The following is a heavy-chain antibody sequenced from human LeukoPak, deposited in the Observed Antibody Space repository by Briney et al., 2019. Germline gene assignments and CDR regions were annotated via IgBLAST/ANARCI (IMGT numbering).Heavy chain of an antibody. J-gene: IGHJ5*02. Sequence: PSETLSLICTVSGGSISSYYWSWIRQPPGKGLEWIGYIYYSGSTNYNPSLKSRVTISVDTSKNQFSLKLSSVTAADTAVYYCARGGVTMVLGWFDPWGQGTLVTASS. CDR3: ARGGVTMVLGWFDP. V-gene: IGHV4-59*01. D-gene: IGHD3-10*01. CDR2: IYYSGST. CDR1: GGSISSYY.